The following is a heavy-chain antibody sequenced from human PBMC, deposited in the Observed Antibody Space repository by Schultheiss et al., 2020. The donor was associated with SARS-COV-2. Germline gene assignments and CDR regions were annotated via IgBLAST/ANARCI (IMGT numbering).Heavy chain of an antibody. Sequence: GGSLRLSCSASGFTFSSYAMHWVRQAPGKGLEYVSAISSNGGSTYYADSVKGRFTISRDNSKNTLYLQMSSLRAEDTAVYYCAKDQRQIAVAGDFDYWGQGTLVTVSS. CDR2: ISSNGGST. V-gene: IGHV3-64D*06. D-gene: IGHD6-19*01. CDR1: GFTFSSYA. CDR3: AKDQRQIAVAGDFDY. J-gene: IGHJ4*02.